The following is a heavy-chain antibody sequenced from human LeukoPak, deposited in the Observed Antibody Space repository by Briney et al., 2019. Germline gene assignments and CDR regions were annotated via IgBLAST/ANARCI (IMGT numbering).Heavy chain of an antibody. Sequence: PGGSLRLSCAASGFIFSNYGMHWVRQAPGKGLEWVAFIRNDGSNKYYADSVKGRFTISRDNSKNTLYLQMDSLRAEDTAVYYCAKVHVSSSWGWGQGTLVTVSS. J-gene: IGHJ4*02. V-gene: IGHV3-30*02. CDR3: AKVHVSSSWG. D-gene: IGHD6-13*01. CDR2: IRNDGSNK. CDR1: GFIFSNYG.